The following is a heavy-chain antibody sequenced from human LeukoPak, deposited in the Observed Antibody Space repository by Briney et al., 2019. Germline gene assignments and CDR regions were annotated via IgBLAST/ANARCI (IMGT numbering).Heavy chain of an antibody. D-gene: IGHD1-26*01. J-gene: IGHJ4*02. V-gene: IGHV3-21*01. Sequence: GGSLRLSCAASGFTFSSYSMNWVRQAPGKGLEWVSSISSSSSYIYYADSVKGRFTISRDNAKNSLYLQMNSLRAEDTAVYYCARGSASVSTIDYWGQGTLVTVSS. CDR3: ARGSASVSTIDY. CDR1: GFTFSSYS. CDR2: ISSSSSYI.